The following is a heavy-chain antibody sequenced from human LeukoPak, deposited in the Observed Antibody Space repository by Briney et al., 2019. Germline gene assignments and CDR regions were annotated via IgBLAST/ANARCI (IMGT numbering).Heavy chain of an antibody. Sequence: PGGSLRLSCAASGFTFSSYAMHWVLQAPGKGLEWVAVISYDGSDKYYADSVKGRFTISRDNSKNTLYLQMNSLRAEDTAVYYCARDSGGDYWGQGTLVTVSS. CDR1: GFTFSSYA. CDR3: ARDSGGDY. CDR2: ISYDGSDK. J-gene: IGHJ4*02. V-gene: IGHV3-30-3*01. D-gene: IGHD4-23*01.